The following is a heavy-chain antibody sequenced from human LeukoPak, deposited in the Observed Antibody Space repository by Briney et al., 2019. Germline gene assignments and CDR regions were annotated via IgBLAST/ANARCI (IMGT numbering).Heavy chain of an antibody. CDR2: TYYRSKWYN. Sequence: SQTLSLTCAISGDSVSSNSAAWNWIRQSPSRGLEWLGRTYYRSKWYNDYAVSVKSRITINPDTSKNQFSLKLSSVTAADTAVYYCARSMVRGLTHPYSFDYWGQGTLVTVSS. CDR3: ARSMVRGLTHPYSFDY. J-gene: IGHJ4*02. D-gene: IGHD3-10*01. CDR1: GDSVSSNSAA. V-gene: IGHV6-1*01.